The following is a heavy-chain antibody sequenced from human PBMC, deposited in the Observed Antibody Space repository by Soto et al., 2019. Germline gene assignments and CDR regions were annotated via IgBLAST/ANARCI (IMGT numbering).Heavy chain of an antibody. V-gene: IGHV4-59*01. J-gene: IGHJ5*02. D-gene: IGHD3-10*01. CDR3: AKYGSGNYDRFDP. CDR1: GGSISSYY. CDR2: IYYSGST. Sequence: SETLSLTCTVSGGSISSYYWSWIRQPPGKGLEWIGYIYYSGSTNYNPSLKSRVTISVDTSKNQFSLKLSSVTAADTAVYYCAKYGSGNYDRFDPWSQGTLVTVSS.